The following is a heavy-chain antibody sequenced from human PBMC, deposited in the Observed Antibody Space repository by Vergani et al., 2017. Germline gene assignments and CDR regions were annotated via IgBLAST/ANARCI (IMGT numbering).Heavy chain of an antibody. D-gene: IGHD3-22*01. J-gene: IGHJ3*02. CDR1: GGSISSGGYY. V-gene: IGHV4-31*03. Sequence: QVQLQESGPGLVKPSQTLSLTCTVSGGSISSGGYYWSWIRQHPGKGLEWIGYIYYSGSTNYNPSLKSRVTISVDTSKNQFSLKLSSVTAADTAVYYCARDRVVITTGAFDIWGQGTMVTVSS. CDR2: IYYSGST. CDR3: ARDRVVITTGAFDI.